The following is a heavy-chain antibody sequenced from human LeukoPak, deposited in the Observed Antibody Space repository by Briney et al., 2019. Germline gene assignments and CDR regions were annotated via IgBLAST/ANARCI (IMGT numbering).Heavy chain of an antibody. CDR3: ARDLMVRGPMDV. V-gene: IGHV1-2*02. CDR2: IKPSSGGT. J-gene: IGHJ6*03. D-gene: IGHD3-10*01. Sequence: ASVKVSCKASGYTFTGYYIHWVRQAPGQGLEWMGWIKPSSGGTNYAQNFQGRVTMTRDTSINTAYMELSRLRSDDTAVYHCARDLMVRGPMDVWGKGTTVTVSS. CDR1: GYTFTGYY.